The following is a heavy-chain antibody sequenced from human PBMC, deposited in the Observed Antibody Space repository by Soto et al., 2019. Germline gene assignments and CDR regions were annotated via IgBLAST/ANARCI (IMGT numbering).Heavy chain of an antibody. CDR1: GFTFSSYA. CDR2: ISGSGGSR. J-gene: IGHJ4*02. CDR3: AKRELVLDY. V-gene: IGHV3-23*01. Sequence: EVQLLESGGGLVQPGGSLRLSCAASGFTFSSYAMSWVRQAPGKGLEWVSGISGSGGSRNYADSVKGRFTISRDNSKNTLYLQMNSRRAEDTAVYYCAKRELVLDYWGQGTLVTVSS. D-gene: IGHD6-13*01.